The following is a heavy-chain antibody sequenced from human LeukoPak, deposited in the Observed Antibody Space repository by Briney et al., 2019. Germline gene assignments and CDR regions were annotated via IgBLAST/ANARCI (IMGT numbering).Heavy chain of an antibody. D-gene: IGHD6-19*01. J-gene: IGHJ4*02. V-gene: IGHV3-7*01. CDR2: IKQDGSEK. CDR3: ARDYREQWLGVDYFDN. Sequence: GGSLRLSCAASGFTFSSYWMSWVRQAPGKGLEWVANIKQDGSEKYYVDSVKGRFTISRDNAKNSLYLQMNSLRAEDTAVYYCARDYREQWLGVDYFDNWGQGTLVTVSS. CDR1: GFTFSSYW.